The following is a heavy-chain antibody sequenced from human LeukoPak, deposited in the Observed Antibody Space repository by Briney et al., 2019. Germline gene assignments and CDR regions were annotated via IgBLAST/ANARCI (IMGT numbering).Heavy chain of an antibody. CDR2: INWDDDE. V-gene: IGHV2-5*02. D-gene: IGHD6-19*01. CDR3: AHSLVAVSGKEGMDY. CDR1: GFSLSTRAVG. J-gene: IGHJ4*02. Sequence: SGPALVKPTQTLTLTCTFSGFSLSTRAVGVGWIRQPPGKALEWLALINWDDDERYSPSLKSRLTITRGTSNNQVVLTITNVDPVDTATYYCAHSLVAVSGKEGMDYWGQGTLVTVSS.